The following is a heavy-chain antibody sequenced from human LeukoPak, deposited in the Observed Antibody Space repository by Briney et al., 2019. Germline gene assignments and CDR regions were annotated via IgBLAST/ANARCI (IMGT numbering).Heavy chain of an antibody. J-gene: IGHJ6*02. D-gene: IGHD3-22*01. CDR1: GYTFTSYD. CDR2: INPNTNGI. V-gene: IGHV1-2*02. CDR3: ARVPYYYDSSGYYWDYYYYYGMDV. Sequence: ASVKVSCKASGYTFTSYDINWVRQATGQGLEWMGWINPNTNGINYAQKFQGRVTMTRDTSISTAYMELSRLRSDDTAVYYCARVPYYYDSSGYYWDYYYYYGMDVWGQGTTVTVSS.